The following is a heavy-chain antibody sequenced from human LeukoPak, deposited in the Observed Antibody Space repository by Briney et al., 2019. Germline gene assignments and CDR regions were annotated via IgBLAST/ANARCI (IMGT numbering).Heavy chain of an antibody. Sequence: GGSLRLSCAASGFTFSSYAMHWVRQAPGKGLEWVAVISYDGSNKYYADSVKGRFTISRDNSKNTLYLQMNSLRAEDTAVYYCARADYDSSGYVDYWGQGTLVTVSS. CDR3: ARADYDSSGYVDY. D-gene: IGHD3-22*01. V-gene: IGHV3-30-3*01. CDR2: ISYDGSNK. J-gene: IGHJ4*02. CDR1: GFTFSSYA.